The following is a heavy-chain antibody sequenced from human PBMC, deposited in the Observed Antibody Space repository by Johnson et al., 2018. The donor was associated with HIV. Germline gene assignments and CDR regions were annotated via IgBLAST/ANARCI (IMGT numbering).Heavy chain of an antibody. V-gene: IGHV3-30*04. CDR3: ARYCSGGSCYSVWQKNYAFDI. Sequence: QVQLVESGGDFVQPGGSLTLSCAASGFTFSSFGMHWVRQAPAKGLEWVAFISYDGSDKDNADSVRGRFTIYRDNSKNTLYLQMNSLRAEDTAVYYWARYCSGGSCYSVWQKNYAFDIWGQGTMVTVSS. CDR2: ISYDGSDK. J-gene: IGHJ3*02. D-gene: IGHD2-15*01. CDR1: GFTFSSFG.